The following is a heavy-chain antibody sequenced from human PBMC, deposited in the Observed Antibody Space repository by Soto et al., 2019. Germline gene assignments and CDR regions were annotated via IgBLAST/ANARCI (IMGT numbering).Heavy chain of an antibody. CDR3: ARLSVQLLIDRLVVGPVNH. V-gene: IGHV4-59*08. J-gene: IGHJ5*02. Sequence: QVQLQESGPGLVKPSETLSLTCTVSGGSISSYYWSWIRQPPGKGLEWIGYIYYSGSTNYNPSLKSRVTISVATSKNQFSLKLSSVTAADTAVYYCARLSVQLLIDRLVVGPVNHWGQGTLVTVSS. CDR2: IYYSGST. CDR1: GGSISSYY. D-gene: IGHD2-2*01.